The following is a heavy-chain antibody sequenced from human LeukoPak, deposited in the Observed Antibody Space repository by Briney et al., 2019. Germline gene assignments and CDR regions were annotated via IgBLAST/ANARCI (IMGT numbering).Heavy chain of an antibody. CDR2: IFASGTT. V-gene: IGHV4-4*07. J-gene: IGHJ4*02. CDR3: VQDGPLRSDY. CDR1: GASMNTYY. Sequence: SETLSLTCTVSGASMNTYYYSWIRQPAGKGLEWIGRIFASGTTNYNPSLKSRIAMSVDTSKNQLFLNLTSVTAADTAMYYCVQDGPLRSDYWGQGTLVTVSS. D-gene: IGHD3-16*01.